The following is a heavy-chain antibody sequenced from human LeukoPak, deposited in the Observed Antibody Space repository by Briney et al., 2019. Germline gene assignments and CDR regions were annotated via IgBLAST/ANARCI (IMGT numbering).Heavy chain of an antibody. V-gene: IGHV1-18*01. CDR2: ISAYNGNT. Sequence: ASEKVSCKASGYTFTSYGISWVRQAPGQGLEWMGWISAYNGNTNYAQKLQGRVTMTTDTSTSTAYMELRSLRSDDTAVYYCARAIAVTGTTTDFQHWGQGTLVTVSS. CDR3: ARAIAVTGTTTDFQH. CDR1: GYTFTSYG. J-gene: IGHJ1*01. D-gene: IGHD6-19*01.